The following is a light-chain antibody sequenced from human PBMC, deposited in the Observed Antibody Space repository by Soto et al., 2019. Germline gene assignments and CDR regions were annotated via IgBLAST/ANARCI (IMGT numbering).Light chain of an antibody. V-gene: IGKV3-20*01. J-gene: IGKJ1*01. CDR1: QSVSSN. Sequence: MGISQSPSTVSVSTGERASLSCRASQSVSSNLAWYQQRPGQAPRLLIYGASSRATGIPDRFSGSGSGTDFTLTISRLQPEDFAMYYCQQYGSSLWTFGQGTKVDIK. CDR2: GAS. CDR3: QQYGSSLWT.